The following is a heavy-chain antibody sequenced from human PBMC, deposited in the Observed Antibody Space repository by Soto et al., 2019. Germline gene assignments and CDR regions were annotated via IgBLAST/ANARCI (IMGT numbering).Heavy chain of an antibody. CDR3: ARWPRITMASGEGFDY. D-gene: IGHD3-10*01. CDR1: GYTFTSYY. CDR2: INPSVGST. J-gene: IGHJ4*02. V-gene: IGHV1-46*03. Sequence: ASVKVSCKASGYTFTSYYMHWVRQAPGQGLEWMGIINPSVGSTSYAQKFQGRVTMTRDTSTSTVYMELSSLRSEDTAVYYCARWPRITMASGEGFDYWGQGTLVTVSS.